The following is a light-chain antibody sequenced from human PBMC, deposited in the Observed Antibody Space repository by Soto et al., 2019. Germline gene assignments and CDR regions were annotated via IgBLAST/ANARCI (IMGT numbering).Light chain of an antibody. J-gene: IGKJ1*01. Sequence: EVVLTQSPDTLSLPPGERATLSCRASQSISSYLAWYQQKPGQAPRLLIYDASSRATGIPARFSGSGSGTDFTLTISGLEPEDFAVYYCQQLTDWPPEWPFGQGTTVEIK. CDR2: DAS. V-gene: IGKV3-11*01. CDR3: QQLTDWPPEWP. CDR1: QSISSY.